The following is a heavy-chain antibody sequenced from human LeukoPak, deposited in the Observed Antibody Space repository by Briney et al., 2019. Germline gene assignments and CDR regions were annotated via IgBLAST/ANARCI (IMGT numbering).Heavy chain of an antibody. CDR1: GFTFSSYA. D-gene: IGHD3-3*01. CDR2: ISGSGGGT. J-gene: IGHJ6*02. V-gene: IGHV3-23*01. Sequence: GGSLRLSCAASGFTFSSYAMSWVRQAPGKGLEWVSAISGSGGGTNYADSVKGRFTISRDNSKNTLYMQMNSLRAEDTAVYYCAEDLRFLEYTSCYYYGMDGWGQGTTVTVSS. CDR3: AEDLRFLEYTSCYYYGMDG.